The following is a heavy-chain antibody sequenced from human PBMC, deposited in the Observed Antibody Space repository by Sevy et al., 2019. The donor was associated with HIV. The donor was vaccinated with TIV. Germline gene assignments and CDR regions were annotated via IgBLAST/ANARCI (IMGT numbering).Heavy chain of an antibody. CDR3: TRQYSNFDY. J-gene: IGHJ4*02. V-gene: IGHV3-73*01. D-gene: IGHD4-4*01. CDR1: GFTFSGSA. Sequence: GGSLRLSCAASGFTFSGSAMHWVRQASGKGLEWVGRIRSKANSYATAYAASVKGRFTISREDSKNTAYLQMNSLKTEDTAMYYCTRQYSNFDYWGQGTLVTVSS. CDR2: IRSKANSYAT.